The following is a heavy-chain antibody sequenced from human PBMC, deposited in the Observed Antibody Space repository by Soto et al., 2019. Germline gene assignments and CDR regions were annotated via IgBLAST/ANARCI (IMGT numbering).Heavy chain of an antibody. CDR3: ARGGRYDAFDI. CDR2: IYYSGST. D-gene: IGHD1-1*01. V-gene: IGHV4-61*01. CDR1: GGSVSSGSYY. J-gene: IGHJ3*02. Sequence: SETLSLTCTVSGGSVSSGSYYWSWIRQPPGKGLEWIGYIYYSGSTNYNPSLKSRVTISVDTSKNQFSLKLSSVTAADTAVYYCARGGRYDAFDIWGQGAMVTVSS.